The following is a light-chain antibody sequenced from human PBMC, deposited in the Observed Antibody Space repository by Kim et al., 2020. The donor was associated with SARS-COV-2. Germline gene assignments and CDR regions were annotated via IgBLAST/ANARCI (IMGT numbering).Light chain of an antibody. CDR2: GAS. CDR3: QQYYDWPLT. V-gene: IGKV3-15*01. Sequence: DILMTQSPATLSASPGERATLSCKGSQSVSSNLAWYQQKPGQAPRLLIYGASTRATGIPARFSGSGSGTEFTLTISSLHSEDFAIYYCQQYYDWPLTFGGGTKVDIK. CDR1: QSVSSN. J-gene: IGKJ4*01.